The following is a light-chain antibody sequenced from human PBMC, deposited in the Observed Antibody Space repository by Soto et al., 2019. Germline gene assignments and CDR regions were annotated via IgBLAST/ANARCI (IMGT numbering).Light chain of an antibody. CDR3: QHTYSTPYV. CDR1: QTINNY. V-gene: IGKV1-39*01. Sequence: DIQLTQSPPSLSASVGDRVTITCRASQTINNYVNWYQQEAGKAPKLLIYGASSLQSGVPSRFSGSGFGTEFTLTISSLQSEDFVIYYCQHTYSTPYVFGGGTKLDI. CDR2: GAS. J-gene: IGKJ2*01.